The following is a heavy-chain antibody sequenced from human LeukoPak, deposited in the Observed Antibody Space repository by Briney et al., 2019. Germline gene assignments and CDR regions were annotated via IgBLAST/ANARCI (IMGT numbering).Heavy chain of an antibody. CDR3: VRDGTGDSSGWHL. Sequence: SETLSLTCTVSGGSISNFYWGWIRQPAGKGLEWIGRIHIRGSTDYSPSLKSRVSMSVATSKNQFFLRLRSVTAADTAVYYCVRDGTGDSSGWHLWGQGTLVTVSS. J-gene: IGHJ4*02. D-gene: IGHD6-19*01. CDR1: GGSISNFY. V-gene: IGHV4-4*07. CDR2: IHIRGST.